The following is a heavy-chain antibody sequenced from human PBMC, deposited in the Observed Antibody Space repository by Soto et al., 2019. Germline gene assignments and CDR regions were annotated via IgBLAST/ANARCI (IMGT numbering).Heavy chain of an antibody. CDR2: TYYRSRWYN. J-gene: IGHJ6*03. Sequence: KQSQTLSLTCAISGDSVSSNSAAWNWIRLSPSRGLEWLARTYYRSRWYNDYAVSVRSRITVNPDTSKNQFSLQRTSVTPEDTAVYYCAGTTSHQWYYMDVWGKGTTVTVSS. D-gene: IGHD1-7*01. CDR1: GDSVSSNSAA. CDR3: AGTTSHQWYYMDV. V-gene: IGHV6-1*01.